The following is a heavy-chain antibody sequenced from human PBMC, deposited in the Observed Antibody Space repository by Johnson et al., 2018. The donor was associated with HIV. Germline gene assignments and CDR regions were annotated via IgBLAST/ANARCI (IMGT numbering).Heavy chain of an antibody. J-gene: IGHJ3*02. V-gene: IGHV3-7*05. CDR3: ARVREWEGGGVGDAFDI. Sequence: VQLVESGGGLVQHGGSLRLSCAASGFTFSSYWMSWFRPAPGKWPESVANIQHDGSEKYEVDSVEGGSTISRDNAKKALYVQMNSLRAEDTDVYYCARVREWEGGGVGDAFDILGPGTMVTVSS. D-gene: IGHD1-26*01. CDR2: IQHDGSEK. CDR1: GFTFSSYW.